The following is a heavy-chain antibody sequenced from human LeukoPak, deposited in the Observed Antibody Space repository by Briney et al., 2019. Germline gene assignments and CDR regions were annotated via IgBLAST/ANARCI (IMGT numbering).Heavy chain of an antibody. J-gene: IGHJ4*02. CDR3: ARYCSSTSCPRGAPDY. Sequence: ASVKVSCKASGYTFTGYYMHWVRQAPGQGLEWMGWISAYNGNTNYAQKLQGRVTMTTDTSTSTAYMELRSLRSDDTAVYYCARYCSSTSCPRGAPDYWGQGTLVTVSS. D-gene: IGHD2-2*01. V-gene: IGHV1-18*04. CDR2: ISAYNGNT. CDR1: GYTFTGYY.